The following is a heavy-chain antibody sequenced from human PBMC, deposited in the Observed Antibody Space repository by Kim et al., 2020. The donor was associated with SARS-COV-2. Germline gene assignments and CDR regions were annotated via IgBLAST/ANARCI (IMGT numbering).Heavy chain of an antibody. J-gene: IGHJ4*02. CDR1: GFTFSSYA. CDR3: ARDGQWVHVLLWFGELSRESY. D-gene: IGHD3-10*01. CDR2: ISGSGGST. V-gene: IGHV3-23*01. Sequence: GGSLRLSCAASGFTFSSYAMSWVRQAPGKGLEWVSAISGSGGSTYYADSVKGRFTISRDNSKNTLYLQMNSLRAEDTAVYYCARDGQWVHVLLWFGELSRESYWGQGTLVTVSS.